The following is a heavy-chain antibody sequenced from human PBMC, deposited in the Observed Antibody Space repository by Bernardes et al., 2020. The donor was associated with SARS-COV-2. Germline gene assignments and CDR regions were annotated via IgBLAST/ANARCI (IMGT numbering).Heavy chain of an antibody. CDR1: GGSIRTTNW. J-gene: IGHJ4*02. V-gene: IGHV4-4*01. CDR2: IFHDGST. D-gene: IGHD3-10*01. CDR3: AREGAKDGFREGFDY. Sequence: TLSLPCAVSGGSIRTTNWWSWVRQPPGTGLEWIGEIFHDGSTNYNPSLKSRVTISVDKSKNQFSLQLTSVTAADTAFYFCAREGAKDGFREGFDYWGQGTLVTVSS.